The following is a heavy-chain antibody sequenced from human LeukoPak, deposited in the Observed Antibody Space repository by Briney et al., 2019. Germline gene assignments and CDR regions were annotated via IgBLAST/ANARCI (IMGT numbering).Heavy chain of an antibody. Sequence: SETLPLTCTVSGGSISSDYWSWIRQPPGKGLEWIGWISYSGSTTYNPSLKTRVTISLDTSKNQFSLKLSSVTAADTAVYYCARQASCSGTNCYPFDYWGQGALVTVSS. V-gene: IGHV4-59*08. CDR3: ARQASCSGTNCYPFDY. D-gene: IGHD2-2*01. CDR1: GGSISSDY. J-gene: IGHJ4*02. CDR2: ISYSGST.